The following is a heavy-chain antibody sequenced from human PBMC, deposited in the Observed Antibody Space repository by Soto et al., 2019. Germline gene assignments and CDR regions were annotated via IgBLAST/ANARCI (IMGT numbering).Heavy chain of an antibody. V-gene: IGHV3-30*18. J-gene: IGHJ6*03. D-gene: IGHD2-8*01. Sequence: PXGSLRLSCAASGFTFSNYGMHWVRQAPGKGLEWVAVISYDGSTIKYADSVKGRFTLSRDNSKNTSYLQMSSLRTEDTAVYYCAKEHCSNGVCYKLSYYYMDVWGQGTTVTVSS. CDR1: GFTFSNYG. CDR2: ISYDGSTI. CDR3: AKEHCSNGVCYKLSYYYMDV.